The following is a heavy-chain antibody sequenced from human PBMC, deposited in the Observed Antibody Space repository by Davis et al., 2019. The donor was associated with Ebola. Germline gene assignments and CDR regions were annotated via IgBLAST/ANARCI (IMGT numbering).Heavy chain of an antibody. J-gene: IGHJ4*02. CDR3: ARSSYQPDY. CDR1: GFTFSSYW. Sequence: PGGSLRLSCAASGFTFSSYWMHWVRHAPGKGLVWVSRIKPDGSFTDYADSVKGRFSISRDSTSNTLYLQMNGLRAEDTAVYYCARSSYQPDYWGQGTLVTVSS. V-gene: IGHV3-74*01. CDR2: IKPDGSFT. D-gene: IGHD2-2*01.